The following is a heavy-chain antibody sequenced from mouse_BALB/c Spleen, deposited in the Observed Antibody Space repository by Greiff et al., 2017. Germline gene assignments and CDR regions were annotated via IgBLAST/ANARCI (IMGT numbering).Heavy chain of an antibody. CDR2: ISNGGGST. V-gene: IGHV5-12-2*01. Sequence: EVMLVESGGGLVQPGGSLKLSCAASGFTFSSYTMSWVRQTPEKRLEWVAYISNGGGSTYYPDTVKGRFTISRDNPKNTLFLQMTSLRSEDTAMYYCARDGNVYWYFDVWGAGTTVTVSS. CDR1: GFTFSSYT. D-gene: IGHD1-2*01. CDR3: ARDGNVYWYFDV. J-gene: IGHJ1*01.